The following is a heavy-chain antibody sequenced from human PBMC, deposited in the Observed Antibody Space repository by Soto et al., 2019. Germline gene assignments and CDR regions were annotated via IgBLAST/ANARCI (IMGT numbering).Heavy chain of an antibody. J-gene: IGHJ4*02. Sequence: QVQLVESGGGVVQPGRSLRLSCAASGFRFSGFGMHWVRQAPGKGLEWVAILRYDGSNKYYADSVKGRFTISRDNSQNTLYLQMDSLRVEDTAVYYCARDGVGATTFYGYFDHWGQGILVTVSS. V-gene: IGHV3-33*01. CDR1: GFRFSGFG. CDR3: ARDGVGATTFYGYFDH. D-gene: IGHD1-26*01. CDR2: LRYDGSNK.